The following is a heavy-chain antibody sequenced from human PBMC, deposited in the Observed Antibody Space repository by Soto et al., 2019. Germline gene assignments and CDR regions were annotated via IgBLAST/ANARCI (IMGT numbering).Heavy chain of an antibody. CDR1: GGTFSRYT. CDR3: ARTDCSSTSCYNYYYYGMDV. J-gene: IGHJ6*02. Sequence: ASVKVFCKASGGTFSRYTISWVRQAPGQRLEWMGWINPGNGDTKYSQKFQGRVTITRDTSATTAYMELSSLRSEDSAVFYCARTDCSSTSCYNYYYYGMDVWGQGTTVTVSS. V-gene: IGHV1-3*01. D-gene: IGHD2-2*01. CDR2: INPGNGDT.